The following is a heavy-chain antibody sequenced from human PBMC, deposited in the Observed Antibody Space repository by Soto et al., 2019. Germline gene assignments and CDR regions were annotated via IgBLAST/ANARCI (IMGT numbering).Heavy chain of an antibody. CDR2: ISAYNGNT. D-gene: IGHD2-2*01. CDR3: ARVPSYCSSTSCNDAFDI. J-gene: IGHJ3*02. Sequence: QVQLVQSGAEVKKPGASVKVSCKASGYTFTSYGISWVRQAPGQGLEWMGWISAYNGNTNYAQKLQGRVTMTTDTATSTAYMELRSLRSDDTAVYYCARVPSYCSSTSCNDAFDIWGQGTMVTVSS. V-gene: IGHV1-18*01. CDR1: GYTFTSYG.